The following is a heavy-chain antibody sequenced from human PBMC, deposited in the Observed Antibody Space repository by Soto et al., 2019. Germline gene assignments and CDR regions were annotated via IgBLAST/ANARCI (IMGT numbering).Heavy chain of an antibody. Sequence: SETLSLTCTCSGSSISSYFWRWIRQPPGKGLEWIGYIHYSGSTKYHAYLKSRDTISADTPKTQFSLKLSSVTAADTAVYYCARGHYDFWSGYFATIDYWGQGTLVTVSS. V-gene: IGHV4-59*08. CDR3: ARGHYDFWSGYFATIDY. CDR2: IHYSGST. J-gene: IGHJ4*02. D-gene: IGHD3-3*01. CDR1: GSSISSYF.